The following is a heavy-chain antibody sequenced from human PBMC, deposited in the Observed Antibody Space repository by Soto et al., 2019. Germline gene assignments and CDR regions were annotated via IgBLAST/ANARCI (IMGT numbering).Heavy chain of an antibody. Sequence: GGSLRLSCAASEFTFSSYAMSWVRQAPGKGLEWVSTISGSGGSTYYADSVKGRFTISRDNSKNTLYLQMSSLRAEDTAVYYCAKDAYSGSGNYYNFDYWGQGTLVTVSS. D-gene: IGHD3-10*01. CDR2: ISGSGGST. J-gene: IGHJ4*02. V-gene: IGHV3-23*01. CDR3: AKDAYSGSGNYYNFDY. CDR1: EFTFSSYA.